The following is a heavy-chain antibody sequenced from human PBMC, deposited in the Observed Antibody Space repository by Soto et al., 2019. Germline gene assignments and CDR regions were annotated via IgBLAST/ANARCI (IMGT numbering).Heavy chain of an antibody. CDR1: GFTFSSYG. J-gene: IGHJ6*02. CDR3: AKDLGYQLLFDYYYGMDV. CDR2: ISYDGSNK. V-gene: IGHV3-30*18. Sequence: QVQLVESGGGVVQPGRSPRLSCAASGFTFSSYGMHWVRQAPGKGLEWVAVISYDGSNKYYADSVKGRFTISRDNSKNTLYLQMNSLRAEDTAVYYCAKDLGYQLLFDYYYGMDVWGQGTTVTVSS. D-gene: IGHD2-2*01.